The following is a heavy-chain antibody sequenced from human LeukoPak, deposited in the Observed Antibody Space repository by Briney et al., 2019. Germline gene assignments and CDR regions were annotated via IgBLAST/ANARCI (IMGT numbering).Heavy chain of an antibody. Sequence: GASVKVSCKASGYTSSNYDINWVRQAPGQGLEWMGWMNPNSGRRVYAQKFQGRVTMTRNSSINTAYMELTSLRSDDTAVYYCARGLRSDYWGQGTLVTASS. CDR2: MNPNSGRR. CDR1: GYTSSNYD. CDR3: ARGLRSDY. V-gene: IGHV1-8*01. J-gene: IGHJ4*02. D-gene: IGHD3-16*02.